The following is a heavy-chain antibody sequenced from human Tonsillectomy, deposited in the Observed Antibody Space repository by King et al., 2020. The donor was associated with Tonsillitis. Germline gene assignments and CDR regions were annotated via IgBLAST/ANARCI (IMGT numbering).Heavy chain of an antibody. CDR1: GGTFSSNA. V-gene: IGHV1-69*01. J-gene: IGHJ3*02. D-gene: IGHD2-21*02. Sequence: VQLVQSGAEVKKPGSSVKVSCQASGGTFSSNAFRWVRQAPGQGLEWMGGIIPILGSTNYVPKFQGRVTIIADEATTTVYMELSSLRSEDTAVYYCARGDCGGDCYSRAFDIWGQGTMVTVSS. CDR3: ARGDCGGDCYSRAFDI. CDR2: IIPILGST.